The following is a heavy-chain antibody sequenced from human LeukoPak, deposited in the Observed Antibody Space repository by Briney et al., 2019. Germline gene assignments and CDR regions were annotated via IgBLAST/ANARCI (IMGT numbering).Heavy chain of an antibody. CDR3: AKDVSSGWYDFYFDY. CDR1: GFTFSSYA. D-gene: IGHD6-19*01. J-gene: IGHJ4*02. CDR2: ISGSGGST. Sequence: LPGGSLRLSCAASGFTFSSYAMSWVRQAPGKGLEWVSAISGSGGSTYYADSVKGRFTISRDNSKNTLYLQMNSLRAENTAVYYCAKDVSSGWYDFYFDYWGQGTLVTVSS. V-gene: IGHV3-23*01.